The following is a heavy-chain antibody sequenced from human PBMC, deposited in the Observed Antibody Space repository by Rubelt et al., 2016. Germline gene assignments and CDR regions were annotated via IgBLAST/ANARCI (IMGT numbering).Heavy chain of an antibody. CDR1: GYTFTSYA. CDR2: INAGNGNT. V-gene: IGHV1-3*01. Sequence: QVQLVQSGAEVKKPGASVTVSCKASGYTFTSYAMHWVRQAPGQRLEWMGWINAGNGNTKYSQKFQGRVTITRDTSASTAYMELSSLRSEDTAVYYCALLWFGELFRRDYWGQGTLVTVSS. D-gene: IGHD3-10*01. CDR3: ALLWFGELFRRDY. J-gene: IGHJ4*02.